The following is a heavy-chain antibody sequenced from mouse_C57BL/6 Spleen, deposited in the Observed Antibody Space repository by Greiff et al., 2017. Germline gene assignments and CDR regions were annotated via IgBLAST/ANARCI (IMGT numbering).Heavy chain of an antibody. V-gene: IGHV1-19*01. CDR1: GYTFTDYD. CDR3: ASSGYDNTPYAMDY. J-gene: IGHJ4*01. Sequence: VQLQQSGPVLVKPGASVKMSCKASGYTFTDYDMNWVKQSHGKSLEWIGVINPYNGGTSYNQKFKGKATLTVNKSSSTAYMELNSLTSEDSAVYYCASSGYDNTPYAMDYWGQGTSVTVSS. CDR2: INPYNGGT. D-gene: IGHD2-1*01.